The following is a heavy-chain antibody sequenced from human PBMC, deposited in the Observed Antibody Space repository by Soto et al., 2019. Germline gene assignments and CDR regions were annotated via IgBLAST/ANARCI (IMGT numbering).Heavy chain of an antibody. D-gene: IGHD6-13*01. J-gene: IGHJ4*02. Sequence: ASVKVSCKTSGGTFSSFAISWVRLAPGQGLEWMGWIVPYNATPTYAQKFQGRVTMTTDTSTSTAYMELRSLRSDDTAVYYCARAVGSTAAGTGDSFFDYWGQGTLVTVSS. CDR3: ARAVGSTAAGTGDSFFDY. CDR2: IVPYNATP. V-gene: IGHV1-18*01. CDR1: GGTFSSFA.